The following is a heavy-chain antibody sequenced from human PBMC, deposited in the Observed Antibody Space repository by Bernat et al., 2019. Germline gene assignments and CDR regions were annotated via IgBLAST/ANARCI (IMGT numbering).Heavy chain of an antibody. CDR3: ARWLKGGGDCCGLDY. J-gene: IGHJ4*02. Sequence: EVQLVESGGGLVQPGGSLRLSCAASGFTFGSYWMGWVRQAPGKGLEWVANIKGDGSENYYVDSVRGRFTISRDNAKNSLYLQMSSLRVEDTAVYYCARWLKGGGDCCGLDYWGQGTQVTVSS. CDR2: IKGDGSEN. CDR1: GFTFGSYW. D-gene: IGHD2-21*02. V-gene: IGHV3-7*01.